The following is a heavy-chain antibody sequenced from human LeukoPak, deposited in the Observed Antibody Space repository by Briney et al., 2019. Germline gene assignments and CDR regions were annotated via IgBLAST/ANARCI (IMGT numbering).Heavy chain of an antibody. V-gene: IGHV3-74*01. J-gene: IGHJ4*02. Sequence: PGGSLRLSCAASGFTLSSYCMHWVRQAPGKGLVWVSRINSDGSSKSYADSVKGRFTISSDNAKNTLFLQMSSLRAEDTAVYYCARSNWNDEGGFDYWGQGTLVTVSS. CDR2: INSDGSSK. CDR1: GFTLSSYC. D-gene: IGHD1-1*01. CDR3: ARSNWNDEGGFDY.